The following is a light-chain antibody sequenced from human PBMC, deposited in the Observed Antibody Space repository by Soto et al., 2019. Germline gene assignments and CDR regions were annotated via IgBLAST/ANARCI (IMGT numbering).Light chain of an antibody. CDR1: QSVSSSY. V-gene: IGKV3-20*01. CDR2: GSS. J-gene: IGKJ1*01. Sequence: IVLTQSPGTLSLSPGERATLSCRASQSVSSSYLAWYQQKPGQAPRLLIYGSSTRATGIPDRFSGSGSGTDFTLTISRLEAEDFAVYYCQQSGDSPRAFGEAPKEDI. CDR3: QQSGDSPRA.